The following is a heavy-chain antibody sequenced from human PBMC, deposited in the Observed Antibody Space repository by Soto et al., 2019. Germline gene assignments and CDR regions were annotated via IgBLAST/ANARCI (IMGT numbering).Heavy chain of an antibody. Sequence: EVQLVESGGGLVQPGGSLKLSCAASGFTFSGSAMHWVRQASGKGLEWVGRIRSKANSYATAYAASVKGRFTISRDDSKNTAYLQMNSLKTEDTAVYYCTSEREHHGPWGQGTLVTVSS. J-gene: IGHJ5*02. V-gene: IGHV3-73*01. CDR2: IRSKANSYAT. CDR1: GFTFSGSA. D-gene: IGHD1-26*01. CDR3: TSEREHHGP.